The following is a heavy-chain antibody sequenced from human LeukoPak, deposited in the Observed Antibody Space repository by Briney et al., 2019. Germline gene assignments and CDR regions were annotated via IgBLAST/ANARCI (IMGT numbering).Heavy chain of an antibody. CDR2: IIPIFGTA. Sequence: SVKVSCKASGGTFSSYAISWVRQAPGQGLEWMGGIIPIFGTANYAQKFQGRVTITADESTSTAYMELSSLRSEDTAVYYCALAARYYYYGMDVWGQGTTVTVSS. V-gene: IGHV1-69*13. D-gene: IGHD6-6*01. CDR1: GGTFSSYA. CDR3: ALAARYYYYGMDV. J-gene: IGHJ6*02.